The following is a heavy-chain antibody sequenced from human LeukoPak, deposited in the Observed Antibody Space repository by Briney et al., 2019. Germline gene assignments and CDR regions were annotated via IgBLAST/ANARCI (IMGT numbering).Heavy chain of an antibody. J-gene: IGHJ1*01. Sequence: SVKVSCKASGGTFSSYAISWVRQAPGQGLEWMGGIIPIFGTANYAQKFQGRVTITADESTSTAYMELSSLRSEDTAVYYCARDLQGNCGGDCGYFQHWGQGTLVTVSS. D-gene: IGHD2-21*02. CDR2: IIPIFGTA. V-gene: IGHV1-69*13. CDR1: GGTFSSYA. CDR3: ARDLQGNCGGDCGYFQH.